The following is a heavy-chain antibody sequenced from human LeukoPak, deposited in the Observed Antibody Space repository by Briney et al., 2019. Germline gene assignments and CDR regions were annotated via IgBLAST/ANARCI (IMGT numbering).Heavy chain of an antibody. CDR2: ISSSSSYI. Sequence: GGSLRLSCAASGFTFSSYSMNWVRQAPGKGLEWVSSISSSSSYIYYADSLKGRFTISRDNAKSSLYLQMNSLRAEDTAVYYCARDGGSITGTTGLFDYWGQGTLVTVSS. CDR1: GFTFSSYS. V-gene: IGHV3-21*01. D-gene: IGHD1-7*01. J-gene: IGHJ4*02. CDR3: ARDGGSITGTTGLFDY.